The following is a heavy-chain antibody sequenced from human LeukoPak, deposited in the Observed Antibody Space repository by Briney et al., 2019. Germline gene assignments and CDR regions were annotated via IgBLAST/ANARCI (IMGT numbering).Heavy chain of an antibody. CDR2: IKQDGSEK. J-gene: IGHJ4*02. CDR1: GFTFSSYW. D-gene: IGHD3-10*01. V-gene: IGHV3-7*01. Sequence: GGSLRLSCAASGFTFSSYWMSWVRQAPGKGLEWVANIKQDGSEKYYVDSVKGRFTISRDNAKNSLYLQMNSLRAEDTAVYYCARDAAGVNTMVRGVLGYWGQGTLVTVSS. CDR3: ARDAAGVNTMVRGVLGY.